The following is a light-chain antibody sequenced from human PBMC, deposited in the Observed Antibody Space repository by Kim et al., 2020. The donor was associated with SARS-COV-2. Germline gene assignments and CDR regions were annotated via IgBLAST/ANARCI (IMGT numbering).Light chain of an antibody. CDR2: DAS. J-gene: IGKJ2*01. V-gene: IGKV1-33*01. CDR3: QQYDNLPYT. CDR1: QDMNNY. Sequence: SASVGDRDTITCRASQDMNNYLNWYQQKPEKAPELLIYDASNLETGVTSRFSGSGSETDFTFTMSSLQPKDSATYYCQQYDNLPYTLGQGTKLEI.